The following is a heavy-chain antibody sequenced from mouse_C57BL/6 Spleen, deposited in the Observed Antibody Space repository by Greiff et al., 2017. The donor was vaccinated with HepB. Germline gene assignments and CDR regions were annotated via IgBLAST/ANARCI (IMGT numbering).Heavy chain of an antibody. V-gene: IGHV10-1*01. CDR3: VRTYGSSYDAMDY. Sequence: EVQLVESGGGLVQPKGSLKLSCAASGFSFNTYAMNWVRQAPGKGLEWVARIRSKSNNYATYYADSVKDRFTISRDDSESMLYLQMNNLKTEDTAMYYCVRTYGSSYDAMDYWGQGTSVTVSS. CDR1: GFSFNTYA. J-gene: IGHJ4*01. D-gene: IGHD1-1*01. CDR2: IRSKSNNYAT.